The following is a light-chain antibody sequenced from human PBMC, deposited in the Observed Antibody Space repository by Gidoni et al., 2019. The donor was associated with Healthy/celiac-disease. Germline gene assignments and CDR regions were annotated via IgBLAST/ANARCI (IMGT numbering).Light chain of an antibody. J-gene: IGKJ2*01. V-gene: IGKV1-39*01. CDR1: QSISSY. CDR2: AAS. Sequence: DIQMTQSPSSLSASVGDRVTITCRATQSISSYLNWYQQKPGKAPKLLIYAASSLQSGVPSRFSGSGSGTDFTLTISCLQPEDFATYYCQQCYSTLYTFGQGTKLEIK. CDR3: QQCYSTLYT.